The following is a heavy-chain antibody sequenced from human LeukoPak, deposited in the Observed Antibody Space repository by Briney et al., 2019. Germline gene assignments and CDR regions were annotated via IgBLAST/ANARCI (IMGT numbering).Heavy chain of an antibody. J-gene: IGHJ6*02. CDR2: IIPIFGTA. Sequence: SVTVSCKASGGTFSSYAISWVRQAPGEGLEWMGGIIPIFGTANYAQKFQGRVTITADESTSTAYMELSSLRSEDTAVYYCATVVTLNPDYYYYGMDVWGQGTTVTVSS. CDR1: GGTFSSYA. D-gene: IGHD4-23*01. CDR3: ATVVTLNPDYYYYGMDV. V-gene: IGHV1-69*13.